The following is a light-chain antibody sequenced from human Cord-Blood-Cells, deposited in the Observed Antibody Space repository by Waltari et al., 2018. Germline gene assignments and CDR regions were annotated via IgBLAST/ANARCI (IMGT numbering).Light chain of an antibody. CDR2: LGS. CDR1: QSLLHSNGYNY. CDR3: MQALQTSIT. J-gene: IGKJ5*01. Sequence: DIVMTQSPLSLPVTPGEPASISCRSSQSLLHSNGYNYLDWYLQKPGQSPQLLIYLGSNRVSGVPDRFSGSGSGTDFTLKISRVEAEDVGVYYCMQALQTSITFGQGTRLEIK. V-gene: IGKV2-28*01.